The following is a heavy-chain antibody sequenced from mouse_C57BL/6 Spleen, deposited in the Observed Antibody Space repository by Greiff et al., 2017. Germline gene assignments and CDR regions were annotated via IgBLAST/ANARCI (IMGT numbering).Heavy chain of an antibody. CDR2: IDPSDSYT. CDR3: ARLGKKLLYAMDY. J-gene: IGHJ4*01. CDR1: GYTFTSYW. V-gene: IGHV1-69*01. Sequence: QVQLQQPGAELVMPGASVKLSCKASGYTFTSYWMHWVKQRPGQGLEWIGEIDPSDSYTNYNQKFKGKSTLTVDKSSSTAYMQLSSLTSEDSAVYYCARLGKKLLYAMDYWGQGTSVTVSS.